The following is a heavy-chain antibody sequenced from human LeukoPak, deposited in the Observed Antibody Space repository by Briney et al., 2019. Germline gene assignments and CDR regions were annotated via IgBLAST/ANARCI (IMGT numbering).Heavy chain of an antibody. CDR2: IYPGDSDT. V-gene: IGHV5-51*01. J-gene: IGHJ4*02. CDR1: GYSFSTYW. D-gene: IGHD6-6*01. Sequence: GESLQISCKGSGYSFSTYWIGWVRQMPGKGLEWMGIIYPGDSDTSYSPSFQGQVTISADKSISTAYLQWSSLKASDTAIYYCARTQSQLVLVDYWGQGTLVTASS. CDR3: ARTQSQLVLVDY.